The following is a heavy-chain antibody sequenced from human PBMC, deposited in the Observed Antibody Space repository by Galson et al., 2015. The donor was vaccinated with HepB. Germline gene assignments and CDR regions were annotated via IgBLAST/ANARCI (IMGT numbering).Heavy chain of an antibody. CDR3: ARDRDDFGDYTFDY. Sequence: SLRLSCAASGFTFSSHAMHWVRLAPGKGLEWVAVISNDGGNKHYADSVQGRFTIPRDNSTNRLFLQMNSLRPDDTALFFCARDRDDFGDYTFDYWGQGTLVTVAS. J-gene: IGHJ4*02. CDR2: ISNDGGNK. D-gene: IGHD4-17*01. CDR1: GFTFSSHA. V-gene: IGHV3-30-3*01.